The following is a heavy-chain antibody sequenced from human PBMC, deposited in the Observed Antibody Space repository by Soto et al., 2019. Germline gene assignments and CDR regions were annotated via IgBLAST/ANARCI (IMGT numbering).Heavy chain of an antibody. Sequence: QLQLQESGPGLVKPSETLSLTCTVSGGSISSSSYYWGWIRQPPGKGLEWIGSIYYSGSTYYNPSLKSRVTISVDTSKNQFSLKLSSVTAADTAVYYCCFGVVLKYFDYWGQGTLVTVSS. CDR1: GGSISSSSYY. V-gene: IGHV4-39*01. D-gene: IGHD3-3*01. CDR2: IYYSGST. CDR3: CFGVVLKYFDY. J-gene: IGHJ4*02.